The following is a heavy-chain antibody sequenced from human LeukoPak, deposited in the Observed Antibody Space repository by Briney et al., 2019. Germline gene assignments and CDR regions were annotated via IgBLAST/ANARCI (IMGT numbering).Heavy chain of an antibody. J-gene: IGHJ2*01. D-gene: IGHD6-19*01. CDR3: ARQSGWYPHWCFDL. V-gene: IGHV4-39*01. Sequence: SETLSLTCTVSGGSISSSSYYWGWIRQPPGKGLEWIGSIYYSGSTYYNPSLKSRVTISVDTSKNQFSLKLSSVTAADTAVYYCARQSGWYPHWCFDLWGRGTLVTVSS. CDR2: IYYSGST. CDR1: GGSISSSSYY.